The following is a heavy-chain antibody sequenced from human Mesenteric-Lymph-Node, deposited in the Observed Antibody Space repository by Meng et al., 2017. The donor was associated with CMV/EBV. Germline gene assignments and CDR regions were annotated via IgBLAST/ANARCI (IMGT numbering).Heavy chain of an antibody. J-gene: IGHJ4*02. CDR3: ARYSSSGVDY. V-gene: IGHV4-34*01. CDR2: INHSGST. Sequence: SETLSLTCAVYGGSFSGYYWSWIRQPSGKGLEWIGEINHSGSTNYNPSLKSRVTISVDTSKNQFSLKLSSVTAADTAVYYCARYSSSGVDYWGQGTLVTVSS. CDR1: GGSFSGYY. D-gene: IGHD6-6*01.